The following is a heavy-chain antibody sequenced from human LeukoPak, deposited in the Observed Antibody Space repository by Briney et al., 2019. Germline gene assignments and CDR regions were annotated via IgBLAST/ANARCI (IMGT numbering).Heavy chain of an antibody. CDR1: GFTFSSYA. Sequence: GGSLRLSCAASGFTFSSYAMTGVRQAPGKGLEWVSDITGSGGSTYYADSVKGRLTISRDNSKNTLYLQMNGLRAEDTAVYYCARARNHYYYSSGALYDYCGQGTLLSVSS. J-gene: IGHJ4*02. D-gene: IGHD3-22*01. V-gene: IGHV3-23*01. CDR2: ITGSGGST. CDR3: ARARNHYYYSSGALYDY.